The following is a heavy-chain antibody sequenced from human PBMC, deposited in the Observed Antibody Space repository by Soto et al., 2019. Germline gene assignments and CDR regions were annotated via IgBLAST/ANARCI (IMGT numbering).Heavy chain of an antibody. D-gene: IGHD3-10*01. CDR1: GYTFIRNG. CDR2: ISAYNGNT. CDR3: ARDSATLVPGV. V-gene: IGHV1-18*01. J-gene: IGHJ6*02. Sequence: QVQLVQSGAEVKKPGASVKVSCKASGYTFIRNGISWVRQAPGQGLEWMGWISAYNGNTEYAQKFQGRVTITTDTSTSTAYMELRNLRSDDTAVYYCARDSATLVPGVWGQGTTVTVSS.